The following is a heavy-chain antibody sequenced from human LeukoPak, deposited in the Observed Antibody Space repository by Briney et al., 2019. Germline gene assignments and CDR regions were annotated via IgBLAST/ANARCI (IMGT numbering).Heavy chain of an antibody. V-gene: IGHV4-34*01. Sequence: SETLSLTCAVYGGSFSGYYWSWIRQPPGKGLEWIGEINHSGSTNYNPSLKSRVTISVDTSKNQFSLKLSSVTAADTAVYYCAREDTAMGLAPFDCWGQGTLVTVSS. CDR3: AREDTAMGLAPFDC. J-gene: IGHJ4*02. CDR1: GGSFSGYY. CDR2: INHSGST. D-gene: IGHD5-18*01.